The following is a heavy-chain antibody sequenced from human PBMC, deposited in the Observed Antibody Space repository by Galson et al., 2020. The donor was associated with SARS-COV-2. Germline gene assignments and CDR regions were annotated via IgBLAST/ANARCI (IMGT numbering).Heavy chain of an antibody. D-gene: IGHD6-13*01. CDR3: ARGQSSSSWYPFFYYGMDV. Sequence: SETLSITCAVYGRSFSGYYWSWIRQPPGKGLEWIGDINHSGSTNYNPSLKSRVTISVDTSKNQFSLKLSSVTAADTAVYYCARGQSSSSWYPFFYYGMDVWGQGTTVTVSS. CDR2: INHSGST. CDR1: GRSFSGYY. J-gene: IGHJ6*02. V-gene: IGHV4-34*01.